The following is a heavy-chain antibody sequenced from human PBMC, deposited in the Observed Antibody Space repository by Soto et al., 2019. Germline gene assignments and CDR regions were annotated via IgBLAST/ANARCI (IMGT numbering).Heavy chain of an antibody. J-gene: IGHJ4*02. CDR2: ISWNSGSI. Sequence: EVQLVESGGGLVQPGRSLRLSCAASGFTFDDYAMHWVRQAPGKGLEWVSGISWNSGSIGYADSVKGRFTISRDNAKNSLYLQMNSLRAEDTALYYCAKDRGEGAIPSFFDYWGQGTLVTVSS. CDR1: GFTFDDYA. D-gene: IGHD3-10*01. CDR3: AKDRGEGAIPSFFDY. V-gene: IGHV3-9*01.